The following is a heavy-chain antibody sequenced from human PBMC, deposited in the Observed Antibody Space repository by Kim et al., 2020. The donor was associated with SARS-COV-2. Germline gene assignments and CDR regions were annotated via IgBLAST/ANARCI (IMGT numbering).Heavy chain of an antibody. J-gene: IGHJ6*02. CDR1: GGSFSGYY. Sequence: SETLSLTCAVYGGSFSGYYWSWIRQPPGKGLEWIGEINHSGSTNYNPSLKSRVTISVDTSKNQFSLKLSSVTAADTAVYYCARASYHYYYYYGMDVWGQGTTVTVSS. CDR3: ARASYHYYYYYGMDV. D-gene: IGHD2-21*01. CDR2: INHSGST. V-gene: IGHV4-34*01.